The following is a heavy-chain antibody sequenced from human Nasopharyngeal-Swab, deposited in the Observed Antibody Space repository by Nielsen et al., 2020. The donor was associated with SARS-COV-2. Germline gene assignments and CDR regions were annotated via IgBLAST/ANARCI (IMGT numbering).Heavy chain of an antibody. D-gene: IGHD3-16*01. CDR3: AKDISPLGRGGFAY. V-gene: IGHV3-9*03. CDR2: ISWNSGSI. CDR1: GFTFDDYA. J-gene: IGHJ4*02. Sequence: SLKISCAASGFTFDDYAMHWVRQAPGKGLEWVSGISWNSGSIGYADSVKGRFTISRDNAKNSLYLQMNSLRAEDMALYYCAKDISPLGRGGFAYWGQGTLVTVSS.